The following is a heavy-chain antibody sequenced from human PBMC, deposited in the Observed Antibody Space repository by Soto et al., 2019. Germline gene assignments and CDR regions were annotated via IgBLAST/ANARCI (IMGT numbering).Heavy chain of an antibody. CDR3: SHGYEQYFNS. V-gene: IGHV3-15*07. Sequence: ESGGGLVKPGGSLRLSCAVSGFTLTNVWMNWVRQAPGKGLEWVGLIKSKTDGGTTDYAAPVKGRFTISRDDSHNTLYLQMNSLKTEDTAVYYCSHGYEQYFNSWGQGTLVTVSS. CDR2: IKSKTDGGTT. J-gene: IGHJ4*02. D-gene: IGHD5-18*01. CDR1: GFTLTNVW.